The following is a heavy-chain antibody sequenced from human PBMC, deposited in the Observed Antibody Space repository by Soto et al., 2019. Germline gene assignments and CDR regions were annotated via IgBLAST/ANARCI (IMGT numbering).Heavy chain of an antibody. D-gene: IGHD2-15*01. CDR2: THHSGRT. CDR3: ARGQYCSGGSCYSAPFPY. J-gene: IGHJ4*02. Sequence: PSDTLSLTCTVSGDCITSGVYLWTGIGHPPGQGLEWLGHTHHSGRTYYSPSLKSRVTISMDGSNNRFSLRLTSVTAADTAVYYCARGQYCSGGSCYSAPFPYWGQGTPVTVS. CDR1: GDCITSGVYL. V-gene: IGHV4-30-2*01.